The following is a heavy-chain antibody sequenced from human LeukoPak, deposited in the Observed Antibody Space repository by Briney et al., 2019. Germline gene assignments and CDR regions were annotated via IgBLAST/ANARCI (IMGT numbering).Heavy chain of an antibody. CDR1: GGSLSSGDYY. J-gene: IGHJ5*02. CDR2: IYYSGST. Sequence: PSETLSLTCTVSGGSLSSGDYYWSWIRQPPGKGLEWIGYIYYSGSTNYNPSLKSRVTISVDTSKNQFSLKLSSVTAADTAVYYCARGRGWVPAAPRVWFDPWGQGTLVTVSS. V-gene: IGHV4-61*08. CDR3: ARGRGWVPAAPRVWFDP. D-gene: IGHD2-2*01.